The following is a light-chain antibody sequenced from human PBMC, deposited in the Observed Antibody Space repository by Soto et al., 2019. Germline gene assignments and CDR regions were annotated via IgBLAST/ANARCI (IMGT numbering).Light chain of an antibody. CDR1: QSVSTRY. Sequence: SMLTQSPGTLSLSPGERATLSCRASQSVSTRYLAWYQQKPGQAPRLLIYGASIRATGIPDRFSGSGSGTDFPLTISRLEPEDFAVYYCHQFGSSPPAFTFGQGTKLEI. CDR2: GAS. J-gene: IGKJ2*01. V-gene: IGKV3-20*01. CDR3: HQFGSSPPAFT.